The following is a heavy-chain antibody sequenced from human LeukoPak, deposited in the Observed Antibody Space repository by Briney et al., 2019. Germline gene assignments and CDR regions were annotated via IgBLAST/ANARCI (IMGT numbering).Heavy chain of an antibody. CDR3: AELGITMIGGV. Sequence: GGSLRLSCAASGFTFSSYWMSWVRQAPGKGLEWVANIKQDGSDKYYVDSVKGRFTISRDNAKNSLYLQMNSLRAEDTAVYYCAELGITMIGGVWGKGTTVTISS. CDR1: GFTFSSYW. J-gene: IGHJ6*04. V-gene: IGHV3-7*01. D-gene: IGHD3-10*02. CDR2: IKQDGSDK.